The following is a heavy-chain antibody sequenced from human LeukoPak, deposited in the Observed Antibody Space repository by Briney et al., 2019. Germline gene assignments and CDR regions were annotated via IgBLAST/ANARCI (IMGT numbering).Heavy chain of an antibody. CDR1: GYTFTSYG. J-gene: IGHJ4*02. V-gene: IGHV1-69*04. D-gene: IGHD5-12*01. Sequence: SVKVSCKASGYTFTSYGISWVRQAPGQGLEWMGRIIPSLGIANYAQKFQGRVTITADKSTSTAYMELSSLRSEDTAVYYCARAGGYSGYDWVDYWGQGTLVTVSS. CDR2: IIPSLGIA. CDR3: ARAGGYSGYDWVDY.